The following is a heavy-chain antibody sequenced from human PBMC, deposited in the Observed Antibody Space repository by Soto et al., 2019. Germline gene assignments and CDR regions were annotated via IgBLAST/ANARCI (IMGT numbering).Heavy chain of an antibody. Sequence: EVQLVESGGGLVKPGGSMRISCAASGFAFTNAWMSWVRQAPGKGLEWVGRIKSKTSGGTTDYAAPVKGRFTISRDDSTNTLYLQRHSLKSEDSAVYYGAKDGDRGFWRNGVWHTKTIGGQGTLVVVSS. V-gene: IGHV3-15*01. J-gene: IGHJ4*02. D-gene: IGHD2-8*01. CDR2: IKSKTSGGTT. CDR3: AKDGDRGFWRNGVWHTKTI. CDR1: GFAFTNAW.